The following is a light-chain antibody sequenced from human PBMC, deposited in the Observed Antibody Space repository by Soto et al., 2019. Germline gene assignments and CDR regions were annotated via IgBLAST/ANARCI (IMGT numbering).Light chain of an antibody. J-gene: IGKJ5*01. CDR1: QSVASD. CDR2: GAS. V-gene: IGKV3-15*01. CDR3: QQYNNWPSIT. Sequence: EIMMTQSPATLSVSPGERATLSCRSSQSVASDLAWYQQKPGQAPRLLIYGASTRATGIPARVSGSGSGTEFTLTISSLQSEDFAVYYCQQYNNWPSITFGQGTRLAIK.